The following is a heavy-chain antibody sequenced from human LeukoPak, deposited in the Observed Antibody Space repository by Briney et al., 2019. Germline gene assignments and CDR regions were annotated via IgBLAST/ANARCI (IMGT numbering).Heavy chain of an antibody. CDR1: GFTFSSYW. V-gene: IGHV3-7*03. CDR2: INQDGTEK. D-gene: IGHD6-13*01. Sequence: GGSLRLSCAASGFTFSSYWMSWVRQAPEEGREWVAKINQDGTEKAYVDSVRGRFTISRDNAKNSLFLQMNSLRAEDTAVYYCARGPLIAAAGTWWGQGTLVTVSS. J-gene: IGHJ4*02. CDR3: ARGPLIAAAGTW.